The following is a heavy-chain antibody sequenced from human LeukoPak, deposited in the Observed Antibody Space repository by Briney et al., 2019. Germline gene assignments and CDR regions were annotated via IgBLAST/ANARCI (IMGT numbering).Heavy chain of an antibody. D-gene: IGHD4-17*01. V-gene: IGHV1-18*01. CDR2: ISAYNGNT. CDR1: GYTFTSYG. Sequence: GASVKVSCKASGYTFTSYGISWVRQAPGQGLEWMGWISAYNGNTNYAQNLQARVTMTTDTSTSTAYMELRSLRSDDTAVYYCARDDYGDYSAFDIWGQGTMVTVSS. CDR3: ARDDYGDYSAFDI. J-gene: IGHJ3*02.